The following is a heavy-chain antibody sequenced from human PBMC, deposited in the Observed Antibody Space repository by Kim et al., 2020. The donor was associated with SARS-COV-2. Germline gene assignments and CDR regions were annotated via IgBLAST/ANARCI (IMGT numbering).Heavy chain of an antibody. CDR1: GFTFSSYA. Sequence: GGSLRLSCAASGFTFSSYAMSWVRQAPGKGLEWVSAISGSGGSTYYADSVKGRFTISRDNSKNTLYLQMNSLRAEDTAVYYCAKSPTLTYYYDSSGYSGGWEYFQHWGQGTLVTVPS. CDR3: AKSPTLTYYYDSSGYSGGWEYFQH. D-gene: IGHD3-22*01. CDR2: ISGSGGST. V-gene: IGHV3-23*01. J-gene: IGHJ1*01.